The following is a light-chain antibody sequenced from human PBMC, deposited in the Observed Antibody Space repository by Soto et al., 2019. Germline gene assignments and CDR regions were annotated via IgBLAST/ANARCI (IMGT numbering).Light chain of an antibody. CDR3: MQPLQSWT. V-gene: IGKV2-28*01. Sequence: DIVMTQSPLSLPVTPGEPTSISCSSSESLLHSNGYNYLDWYLQKPGQSPQLLIYLGSNRASGVPDRFSGSGSGTDFTQKISRVEAEDVGVYYCMQPLQSWTFGQGTKVDI. CDR1: ESLLHSNGYNY. CDR2: LGS. J-gene: IGKJ1*01.